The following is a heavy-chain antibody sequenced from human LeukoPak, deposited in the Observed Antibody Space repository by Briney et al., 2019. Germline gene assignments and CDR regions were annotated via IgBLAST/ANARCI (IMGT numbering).Heavy chain of an antibody. V-gene: IGHV4-38-2*02. J-gene: IGHJ4*02. D-gene: IGHD3-10*01. Sequence: SETLSLTCIVSGYSISGPYYWGWIGQTPGKGLEWIGTIYHTGSTYYGPTLKSRVSISVDTSKNQFSLKLTSVTAADTAIYYCATLAYDNSGSYYFDSWGQGTLVTVSS. CDR2: IYHTGST. CDR3: ATLAYDNSGSYYFDS. CDR1: GYSISGPYY.